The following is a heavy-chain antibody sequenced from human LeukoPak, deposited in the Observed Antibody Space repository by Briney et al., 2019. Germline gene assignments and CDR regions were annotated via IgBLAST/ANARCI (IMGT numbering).Heavy chain of an antibody. CDR2: ITPFIGTT. J-gene: IGHJ6*04. V-gene: IGHV1-18*04. D-gene: IGHD1-1*01. CDR3: ARNTCGYKFAMGV. CDR1: GCAQYKYK. Sequence: ASVKVSCKASGCAQYKYKIVWVRQAPGQGLEWVGWITPFIGTTNYAQKFQGRVTMTTDKSTSTAYMELRSLRSDDTAVYYCARNTCGYKFAMGVWGKGTTVIVSS.